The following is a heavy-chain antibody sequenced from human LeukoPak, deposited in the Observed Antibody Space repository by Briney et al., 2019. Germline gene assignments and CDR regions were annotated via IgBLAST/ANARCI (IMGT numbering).Heavy chain of an antibody. V-gene: IGHV4-34*01. CDR3: ARDPKHYDFWSGYWNEKYYFDY. Sequence: SETLSLTCAVYIDSFSNYHWNWIRQTPAKGMEWIGEVNESGGTNISPSLRSRVILSVDTSRNQFSLKLISVTVADTAVYYCARDPKHYDFWSGYWNEKYYFDYWGQGTLVTVSS. CDR2: VNESGGT. CDR1: IDSFSNYH. J-gene: IGHJ4*02. D-gene: IGHD3-3*01.